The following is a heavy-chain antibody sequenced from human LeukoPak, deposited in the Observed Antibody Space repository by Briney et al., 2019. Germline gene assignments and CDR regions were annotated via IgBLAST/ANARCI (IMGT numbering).Heavy chain of an antibody. Sequence: GGPLRLSCAASGFTFRDYYVSWIRQAPGKGREGVLYNSSYKSYTNYADSVKRRFTISRDNAKNSLYLQMNSLRAEDTAVYYCARGRYFDWLQRGGAFDIWGQGTMVTVSS. CDR3: ARGRYFDWLQRGGAFDI. CDR2: NSSYKSYT. CDR1: GFTFRDYY. V-gene: IGHV3-11*06. D-gene: IGHD3-9*01. J-gene: IGHJ3*02.